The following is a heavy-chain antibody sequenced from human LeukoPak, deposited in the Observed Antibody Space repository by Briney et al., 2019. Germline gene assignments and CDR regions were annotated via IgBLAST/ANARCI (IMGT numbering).Heavy chain of an antibody. V-gene: IGHV4-34*01. J-gene: IGHJ4*02. D-gene: IGHD2-2*02. CDR1: GGSFSGYY. CDR2: INHSGST. Sequence: SETLSLTCAVYGGSFSGYYWSWIRQPPGKGLEWIGEINHSGSTNYNPSLKSRVTISVDTSKNQFSLKLSSMTAADTAVYYCARVVPAAICYFDYWGQGTLVTVSS. CDR3: ARVVPAAICYFDY.